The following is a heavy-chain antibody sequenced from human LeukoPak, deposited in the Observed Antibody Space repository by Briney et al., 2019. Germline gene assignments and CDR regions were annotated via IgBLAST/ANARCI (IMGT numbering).Heavy chain of an antibody. J-gene: IGHJ3*02. CDR1: GGTFSSYA. Sequence: ASVKVSCKASGGTFSSYAISWARQAPGQGLEWMGGIIPIFGTANYAQKFQGRVTITADESTSTAYMELSSLRSEDTAVYYCARERIPPHDSSGYYNGWAFDIWGQGTMVTVSS. V-gene: IGHV1-69*01. D-gene: IGHD3-22*01. CDR3: ARERIPPHDSSGYYNGWAFDI. CDR2: IIPIFGTA.